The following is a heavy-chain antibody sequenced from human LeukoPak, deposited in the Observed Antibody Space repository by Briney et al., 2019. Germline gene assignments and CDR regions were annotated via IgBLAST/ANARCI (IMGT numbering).Heavy chain of an antibody. CDR2: ISGRGDNT. Sequence: SGGSLRLSCAASGFAFSGYAMSWVRQAPGKGLEWVSGISGRGDNTYYGDSVKGRFTISRDNSKNTLRLQMNSLRDEDTAVYYCAKRVQGNTGPFHCWGQGTLASVSS. J-gene: IGHJ4*02. CDR3: AKRVQGNTGPFHC. D-gene: IGHD4-23*01. CDR1: GFAFSGYA. V-gene: IGHV3-23*01.